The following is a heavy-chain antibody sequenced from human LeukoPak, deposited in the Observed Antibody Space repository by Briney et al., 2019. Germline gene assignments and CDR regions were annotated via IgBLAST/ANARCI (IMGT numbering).Heavy chain of an antibody. Sequence: GGSLRLSCAASGFTFSSYWMSWVRQAPGKGLEWVANIKQDGSEKYYVDSVKGRFTISRDNAKNSLYLQMNSLRAEDTAVYYCARDLPYYDILTGYYDYYYMDVWGKETTVTVSS. CDR2: IKQDGSEK. J-gene: IGHJ6*03. CDR3: ARDLPYYDILTGYYDYYYMDV. D-gene: IGHD3-9*01. CDR1: GFTFSSYW. V-gene: IGHV3-7*01.